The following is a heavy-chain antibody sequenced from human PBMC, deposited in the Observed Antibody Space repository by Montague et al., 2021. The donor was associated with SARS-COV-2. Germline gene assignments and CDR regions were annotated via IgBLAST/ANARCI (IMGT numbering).Heavy chain of an antibody. CDR3: ATGFSGYSSSWFDKPLLEGEHAGPEFDY. Sequence: SETLSLTCAVSGYSISSSNWWGWIRQPPGKGLEWIGYIYYSGSTYYNPSLKSRVTMSVDTSKNQFSLKLSSVTAVDTAVYYCATGFSGYSSSWFDKPLLEGEHAGPEFDYWGQGTPVTVSS. V-gene: IGHV4-28*01. CDR1: GYSISSSNW. J-gene: IGHJ4*02. D-gene: IGHD6-13*01. CDR2: IYYSGST.